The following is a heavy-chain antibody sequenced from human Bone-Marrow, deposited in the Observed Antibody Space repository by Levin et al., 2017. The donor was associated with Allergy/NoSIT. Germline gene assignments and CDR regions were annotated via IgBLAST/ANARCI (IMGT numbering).Heavy chain of an antibody. CDR3: ARHGRRRNSYYATDLWYFDL. D-gene: IGHD3-22*01. Sequence: SETLSLTCTVSGVSINNYYWSWLRQPPGKGLDWIGYIYSSGSTDYNPSLKSRVTISVDTSKNQFSLKLTSATASDTAVYYCARHGRRRNSYYATDLWYFDLWGRGTLVTVSS. J-gene: IGHJ2*01. CDR2: IYSSGST. V-gene: IGHV4-59*08. CDR1: GVSINNYY.